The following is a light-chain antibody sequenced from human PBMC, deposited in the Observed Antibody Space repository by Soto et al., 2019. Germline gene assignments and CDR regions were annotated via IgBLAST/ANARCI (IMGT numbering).Light chain of an antibody. CDR2: DAS. CDR3: QQYNTYPLT. V-gene: IGKV1-5*01. J-gene: IGKJ1*01. Sequence: DIQMTQSPSTLSASIGDRVTITCRASQSINTWLAWHQQKPGKAPKVLIFDASTLESGVPSRFSGSGSGTEFTLTIGSLQPDDFATYYCQQYNTYPLTFGQGTRVEIK. CDR1: QSINTW.